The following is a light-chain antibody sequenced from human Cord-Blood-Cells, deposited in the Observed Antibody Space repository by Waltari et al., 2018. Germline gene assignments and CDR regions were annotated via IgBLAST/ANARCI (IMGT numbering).Light chain of an antibody. V-gene: IGLV2-23*01. Sequence: QSALTQPASVSGSPGQSITISCTGTSSAAGSYNFVSWYQQHPGKAPKLMISEGSKRPSGVSNRFSGSKSGNTASLTISGLQAEDEADYYCCSYAGSSSWVFGGGTKLTVL. CDR1: SSAAGSYNF. J-gene: IGLJ3*02. CDR3: CSYAGSSSWV. CDR2: EGS.